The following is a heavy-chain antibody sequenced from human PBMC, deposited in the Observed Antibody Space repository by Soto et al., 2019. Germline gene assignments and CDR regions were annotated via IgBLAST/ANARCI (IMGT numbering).Heavy chain of an antibody. Sequence: PRGSLKISCKGSGYSFSPYWIGWVRPMPGKSPGWMGIIYPGDSDTRYSPSFQGQVTTSADKSISTAYLQWSSLKASDTAMYYCARHAYYGSGSYSPDYYYGMAVWGQGTTVTVSS. CDR3: ARHAYYGSGSYSPDYYYGMAV. CDR2: IYPGDSDT. CDR1: GYSFSPYW. D-gene: IGHD3-10*01. V-gene: IGHV5-51*01. J-gene: IGHJ6*02.